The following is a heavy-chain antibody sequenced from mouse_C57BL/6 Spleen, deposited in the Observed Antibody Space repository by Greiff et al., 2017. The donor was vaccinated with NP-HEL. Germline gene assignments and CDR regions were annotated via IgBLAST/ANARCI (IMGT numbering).Heavy chain of an antibody. V-gene: IGHV14-4*01. D-gene: IGHD2-4*01. Sequence: EVQLQQSGAELVRPGASVKLSCTASGFNIKDDYMHWVKQRPEQGLEWIGWIDPENGDTEYASKFQGKATITADKSSSTAYMQLSSLTSEDSAVYFCAYDYGDYAMDYWGQGTSVTVSS. CDR1: GFNIKDDY. CDR2: IDPENGDT. CDR3: AYDYGDYAMDY. J-gene: IGHJ4*01.